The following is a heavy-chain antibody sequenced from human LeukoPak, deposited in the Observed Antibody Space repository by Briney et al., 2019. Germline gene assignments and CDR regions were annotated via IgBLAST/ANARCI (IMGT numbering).Heavy chain of an antibody. Sequence: SETLSLTCAVSDDSISSTNWWHWVRQPPGKGLEWIGEIYHTGSTNNNPSLTSRVTISVDKSKNQFSLKLSSVTTADTAVYYCARGLVTTGRGSFDNWGQGILVTVSS. J-gene: IGHJ4*02. D-gene: IGHD4-17*01. V-gene: IGHV4-4*02. CDR1: DDSISSTNW. CDR3: ARGLVTTGRGSFDN. CDR2: IYHTGST.